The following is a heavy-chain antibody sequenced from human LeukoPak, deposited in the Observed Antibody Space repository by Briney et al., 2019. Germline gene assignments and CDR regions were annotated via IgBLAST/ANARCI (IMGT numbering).Heavy chain of an antibody. CDR3: ARAPWLQPFDY. D-gene: IGHD5-24*01. Sequence: PGGSLRLSCAASGFTFSSYEMNWVRQAPGKGLEWVSYISSSGSTIYYADSVKGRFTISRDNAKNSLYLQMNSLRAEDTAVYYCARAPWLQPFDYWGQGTLVTVSS. V-gene: IGHV3-48*03. J-gene: IGHJ4*02. CDR1: GFTFSSYE. CDR2: ISSSGSTI.